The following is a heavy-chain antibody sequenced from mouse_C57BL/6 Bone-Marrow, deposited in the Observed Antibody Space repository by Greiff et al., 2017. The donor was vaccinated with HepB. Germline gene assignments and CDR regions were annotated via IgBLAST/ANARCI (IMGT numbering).Heavy chain of an antibody. CDR3: TRGGLLRLTGSYYFDY. V-gene: IGHV1-15*01. D-gene: IGHD1-2*01. Sequence: VQLQQSGAELVRPGASVTLSCKASGYTFTDYEMHWVKQTPVHGLEWIGAIDPETGSTAYNPKFKGKAILTADKSSSTAYMELSSLTSEDSAVYYCTRGGLLRLTGSYYFDYWGQGTTLTVSS. CDR1: GYTFTDYE. CDR2: IDPETGST. J-gene: IGHJ2*01.